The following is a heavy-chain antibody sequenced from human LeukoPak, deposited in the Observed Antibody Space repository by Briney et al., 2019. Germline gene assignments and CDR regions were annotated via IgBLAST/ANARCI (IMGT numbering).Heavy chain of an antibody. CDR2: IYYSGST. CDR3: ARHKNYYGSEFDY. J-gene: IGHJ4*02. Sequence: SETLSLACTVSGDSISSSSYYWGWIRQPRGKGLEWIGSIYYSGSTYYNPSLKSRVTISVDTSKNQFSLKLSSVTAADTAVYYCARHKNYYGSEFDYWGQGTLVTVSS. D-gene: IGHD3-10*01. CDR1: GDSISSSSYY. V-gene: IGHV4-39*01.